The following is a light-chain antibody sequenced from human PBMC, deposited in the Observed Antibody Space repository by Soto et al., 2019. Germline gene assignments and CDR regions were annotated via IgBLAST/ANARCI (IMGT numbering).Light chain of an antibody. CDR3: SSYSSTSTPYV. J-gene: IGLJ1*01. CDR2: EVN. Sequence: QSVLTQPASVSGSPGQSITISCTGTSSDVGSHKYVSWYQQHPGKAPNLIIFEVNSRPSGVSNRFSGSKSGSAASLTISGLQAEDEADYYCSSYSSTSTPYVFGGGTKVTVL. CDR1: SSDVGSHKY. V-gene: IGLV2-14*01.